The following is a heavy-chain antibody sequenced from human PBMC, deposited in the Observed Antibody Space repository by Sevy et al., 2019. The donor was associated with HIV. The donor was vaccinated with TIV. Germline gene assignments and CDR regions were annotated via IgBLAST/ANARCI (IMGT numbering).Heavy chain of an antibody. CDR3: ANIPLGDAFDI. J-gene: IGHJ3*02. V-gene: IGHV3-30-3*01. CDR1: GFTFSSYA. Sequence: GGSLRLSCAASGFTFSSYAMHWVRQAPGKGLEWVAVISYDGSNKYYADSVKGRFTISRDNSKNTLYPQMNSLRAEDTAVYYCANIPLGDAFDIWGQGTMVTVSS. D-gene: IGHD2-2*02. CDR2: ISYDGSNK.